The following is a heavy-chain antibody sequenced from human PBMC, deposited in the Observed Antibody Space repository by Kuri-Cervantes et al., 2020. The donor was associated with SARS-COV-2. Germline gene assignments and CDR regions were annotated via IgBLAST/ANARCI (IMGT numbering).Heavy chain of an antibody. CDR1: GYTFTGYY. V-gene: IGHV1-2*04. J-gene: IGHJ5*02. CDR2: INPNSGGT. CDR3: EREGGACLNWFDP. Sequence: ASVKVSCKASGYTFTGYYMHWVRQAPGQGLEWMGRINPNSGGTNYAQKFQGWVTMTTDPYISTAYMELSRLRSDGTAVYYCEREGGACLNWFDPWGQGTLVTVSS. D-gene: IGHD1-26*01.